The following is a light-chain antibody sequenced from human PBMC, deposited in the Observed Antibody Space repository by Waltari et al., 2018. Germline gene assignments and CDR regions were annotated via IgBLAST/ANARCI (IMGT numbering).Light chain of an antibody. V-gene: IGKV2-29*02. J-gene: IGKJ1*01. CDR3: MQGSHLRT. Sequence: DVVLTQTPLSLSVTPGQPASISCRSSQSLLHSTGRTYLFWYLQKPGQSPQLLIYEVSNRCSGVPDRFSGSGSGTDFTLEISRVEAEDVGVYYCMQGSHLRTFGQGTKVEIK. CDR2: EVS. CDR1: QSLLHSTGRTY.